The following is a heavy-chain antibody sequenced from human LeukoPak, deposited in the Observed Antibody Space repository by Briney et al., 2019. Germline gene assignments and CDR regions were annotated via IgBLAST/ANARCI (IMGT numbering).Heavy chain of an antibody. CDR3: ARVRLGATYYDAFDI. Sequence: SSETLSLTCTVSGGSISSSIHYWGWVRQAPGKGLEWVSVIYSGGKTNYADSVKGRFTISRDNSKNTLYLQMNSLRAEDTAVYYCARVRLGATYYDAFDIWGQGTMVTVSS. CDR1: GGSISSSIHY. CDR2: IYSGGKT. J-gene: IGHJ3*02. V-gene: IGHV3-53*01. D-gene: IGHD1-26*01.